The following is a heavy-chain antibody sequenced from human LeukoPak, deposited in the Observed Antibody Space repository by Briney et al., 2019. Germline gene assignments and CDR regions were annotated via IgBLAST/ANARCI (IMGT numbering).Heavy chain of an antibody. D-gene: IGHD3-9*01. CDR1: GGTFSSYA. CDR3: ARDAPYCDILTGYYTAAEYFQH. J-gene: IGHJ1*01. CDR2: ISSSSSYI. V-gene: IGHV3-21*01. Sequence: ASVKVSCKASGGTFSSYAISWVRQAPGKGLEWVSSISSSSSYIYYADSVKGRFTISRDDAKNSLYLQMNSLRAEDTAVYYCARDAPYCDILTGYYTAAEYFQHWGQGTLVTVSS.